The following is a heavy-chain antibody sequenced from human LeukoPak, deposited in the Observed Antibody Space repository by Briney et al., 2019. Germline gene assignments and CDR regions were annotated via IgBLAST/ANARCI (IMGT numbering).Heavy chain of an antibody. V-gene: IGHV4-39*01. CDR2: IYYSGST. J-gene: IGHJ5*02. CDR1: GGSISSSDYY. CDR3: ARHAGYSRTNWLDP. Sequence: SETLSLTCTVSGGSISSSDYYWGWIRQPPGKGLEWIGSIYYSGSTYYNPSLKSRVTISVDTSKNQFSLNLSSVTAADTAVYYCARHAGYSRTNWLDPWGQGTLVTVSS. D-gene: IGHD6-13*01.